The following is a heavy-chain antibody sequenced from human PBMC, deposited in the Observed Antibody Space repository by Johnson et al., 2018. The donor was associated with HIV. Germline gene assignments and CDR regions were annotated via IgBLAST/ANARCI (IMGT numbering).Heavy chain of an antibody. CDR1: GFTFSSYG. V-gene: IGHV3-30*03. CDR3: ARGGGDKSPGRAFDV. Sequence: QVQLVEFGGGVVQPGRSLRLSCAASGFTFSSYGMNWVRQAPGKGLEWVAVISYDGSNKYYADSVKGRFTISRDNSKNTRDLQNNSLRAEDTAVYYCARGGGDKSPGRAFDVWGRGTMVTVSS. J-gene: IGHJ3*01. CDR2: ISYDGSNK. D-gene: IGHD2-21*02.